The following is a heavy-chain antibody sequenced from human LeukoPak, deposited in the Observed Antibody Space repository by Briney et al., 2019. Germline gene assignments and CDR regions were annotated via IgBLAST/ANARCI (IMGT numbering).Heavy chain of an antibody. V-gene: IGHV1-2*02. J-gene: IGHJ4*02. D-gene: IGHD3-16*01. Sequence: ASVKVSCKASGYTFTGYYMHWVRQAPGQGLEWMGWINPNSGGTNYAQKFQGRVTVTRDTSISTVYMELSRLESDDTAVYYCVRDLMTTPTWDFDYWGQGTLVTVAS. CDR1: GYTFTGYY. CDR3: VRDLMTTPTWDFDY. CDR2: INPNSGGT.